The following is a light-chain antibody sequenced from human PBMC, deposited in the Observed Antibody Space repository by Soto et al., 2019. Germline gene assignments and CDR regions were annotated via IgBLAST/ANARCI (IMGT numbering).Light chain of an antibody. Sequence: DVQMTQAPSSLSASVGDRVTITCRASQGISNYLAWYQQKPGKVPKLLIYAASILQSGVPSRFSGSGSGTDFPLSISSLQPEDVATYYCQKYNSAPRTFGGGTKVEIK. CDR1: QGISNY. J-gene: IGKJ4*01. CDR3: QKYNSAPRT. V-gene: IGKV1-27*01. CDR2: AAS.